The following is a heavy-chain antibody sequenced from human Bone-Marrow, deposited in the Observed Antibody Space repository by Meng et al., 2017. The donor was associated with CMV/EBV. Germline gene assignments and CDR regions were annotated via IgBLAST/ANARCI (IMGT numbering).Heavy chain of an antibody. Sequence: GGSLRLSCAASGFKFNTYAMHWVRQAPGKGLEWVAVISYDGSNKYFADSVKGRFTISRDNSKNTLYLQMNSLRAEDTAVYYCARDLLEGRYWGQGTLVTVSS. CDR1: GFKFNTYA. D-gene: IGHD3-3*01. J-gene: IGHJ4*02. CDR2: ISYDGSNK. CDR3: ARDLLEGRY. V-gene: IGHV3-30-3*01.